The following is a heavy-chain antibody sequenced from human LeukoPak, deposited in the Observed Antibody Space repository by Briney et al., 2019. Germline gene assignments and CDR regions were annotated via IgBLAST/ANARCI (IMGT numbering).Heavy chain of an antibody. V-gene: IGHV3-23*01. J-gene: IGHJ3*02. CDR2: ISGSGGST. D-gene: IGHD1-26*01. CDR1: GFTFSSYA. Sequence: PGGSLRFSGAASGFTFSSYAMSWVRKAPGKGLEWVSAISGSGGSTYYADSVKGRFTISRDNSKKTLYLHLNSLRVEDTAVYYCAKDRSIVGATDAFDIWGQGTMVTVSS. CDR3: AKDRSIVGATDAFDI.